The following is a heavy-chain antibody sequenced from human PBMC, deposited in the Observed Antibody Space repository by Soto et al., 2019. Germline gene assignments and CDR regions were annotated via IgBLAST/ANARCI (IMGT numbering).Heavy chain of an antibody. J-gene: IGHJ4*02. CDR1: GFTFSNHW. CDR3: VRGTSAWSGKDY. D-gene: IGHD6-19*01. CDR2: INTDGSFR. V-gene: IGHV3-74*01. Sequence: EVQLVESGGGLVQPGGSLRLPCTASGFTFSNHWMHWVRQGPGQGLVWVSRINTDGSFRDYADSVRGRFTISRDNAKNTLILQMNSLRAEDTAVYYCVRGTSAWSGKDYWGQGTLVTVSS.